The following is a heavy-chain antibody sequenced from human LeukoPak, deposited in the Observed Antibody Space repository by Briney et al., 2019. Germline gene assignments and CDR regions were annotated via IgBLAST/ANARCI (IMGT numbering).Heavy chain of an antibody. D-gene: IGHD4-11*01. CDR3: ARDRLHQNY. J-gene: IGHJ4*02. CDR2: INHSGST. V-gene: IGHV4-34*01. Sequence: PSETLSLTCAVYGGSFSGYYWSWIRQPPGKGLEWIGEINHSGSTNYNPSLKSRVTISVDTSKNQFSLKLSSVTTADTAVYYCARDRLHQNYWGQGTLVTVSS. CDR1: GGSFSGYY.